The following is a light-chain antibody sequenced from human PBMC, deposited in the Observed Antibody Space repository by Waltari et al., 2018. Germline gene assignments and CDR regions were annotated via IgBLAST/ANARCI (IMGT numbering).Light chain of an antibody. V-gene: IGLV3-25*03. CDR1: ALPRQY. J-gene: IGLJ2*01. Sequence: SYDLTQQPSVSVSPGQTARITCSGDALPRQYAYCYQQKPGQAPVLVIAQDSERPSGIPERFSGSSSGTTVTLTISGVQAEDEADYYCQSADSSISYVVFGGGTKLTVL. CDR3: QSADSSISYVV. CDR2: QDS.